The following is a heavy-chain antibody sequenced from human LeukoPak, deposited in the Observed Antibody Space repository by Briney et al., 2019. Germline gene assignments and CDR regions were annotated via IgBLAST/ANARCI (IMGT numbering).Heavy chain of an antibody. D-gene: IGHD5-18*01. CDR1: GGTFSSYA. CDR3: ARLERGYSYGGDY. V-gene: IGHV1-69*13. Sequence: SVKVSCEASGGTFSSYAISWVRQAPGQGLEWMGGIIPIFGTANYAQKFQGRVTITADESTSTAYMELSSLRSEDTAVYYCARLERGYSYGGDYWGQGTLVTVSS. CDR2: IIPIFGTA. J-gene: IGHJ4*02.